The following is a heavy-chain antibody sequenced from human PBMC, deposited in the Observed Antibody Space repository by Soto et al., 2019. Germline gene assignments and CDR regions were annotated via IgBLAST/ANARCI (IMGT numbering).Heavy chain of an antibody. Sequence: GASVKVSCKASGYTFTGYDMHWVRQAPGQRLEWMGWINAGNGNTKYSQKFQGRVTITRDTSASTAYMELSSLRSEDTAVYYCARVIGGLYYFDYWGQGTLVTVSS. D-gene: IGHD3-16*01. CDR2: INAGNGNT. J-gene: IGHJ4*02. V-gene: IGHV1-3*01. CDR3: ARVIGGLYYFDY. CDR1: GYTFTGYD.